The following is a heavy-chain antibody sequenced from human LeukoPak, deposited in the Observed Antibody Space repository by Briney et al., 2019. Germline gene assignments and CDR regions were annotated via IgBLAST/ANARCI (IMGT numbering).Heavy chain of an antibody. CDR3: ARGLSSGSYYSDY. CDR1: GGTFSSYA. CDR2: IIPIFGIA. V-gene: IGHV1-69*04. J-gene: IGHJ4*02. Sequence: SVKVSCKASGGTFSSYAISWVRQAPGQGLEWMGRIIPIFGIANYAQKFQGRVTITADKPTSTAYMELSSLRSEDTAVYYCARGLSSGSYYSDYWGQGTLVTVSS. D-gene: IGHD3-10*01.